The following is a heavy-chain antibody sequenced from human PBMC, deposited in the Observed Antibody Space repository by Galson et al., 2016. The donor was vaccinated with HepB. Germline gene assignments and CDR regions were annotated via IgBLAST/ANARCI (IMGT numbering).Heavy chain of an antibody. CDR1: GGSISSSSYY. CDR2: IYYSGNT. J-gene: IGHJ3*02. D-gene: IGHD3-3*01. V-gene: IGHV4-39*01. Sequence: ETLSLTCTVSGGSISSSSYYWGWIRQPPGKGLEWIGSIYYSGNTYFNPSLKSRVTISVDTSKNQFYLDLTSVTAADTTVCYCARQTRIAIFGDAFDIWGQGTMVTVSS. CDR3: ARQTRIAIFGDAFDI.